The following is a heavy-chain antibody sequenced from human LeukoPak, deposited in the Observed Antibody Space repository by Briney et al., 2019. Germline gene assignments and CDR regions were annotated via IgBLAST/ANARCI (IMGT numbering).Heavy chain of an antibody. CDR3: AREGAYYLDS. J-gene: IGHJ4*02. Sequence: GGSLRLSCAASGFTFSSYWMSWVRQAPGKGLVWVANVKQDGSERYYVGSVRGRFTISRDNAKNSLYLQMNSLRAEDAAVYYCAREGAYYLDSWGQGTLVAVSS. V-gene: IGHV3-7*01. D-gene: IGHD4/OR15-4a*01. CDR2: VKQDGSER. CDR1: GFTFSSYW.